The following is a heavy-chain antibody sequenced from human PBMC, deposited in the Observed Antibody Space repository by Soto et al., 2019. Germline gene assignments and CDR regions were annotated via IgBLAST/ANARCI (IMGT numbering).Heavy chain of an antibody. D-gene: IGHD2-15*01. Sequence: PSETLSLTCAVSGGSISSGGYSWSWIRQPPGKGLEWIGSIYYSGDTYYNPSLKSRVTISVDTSKNQFSVKLNSVTAADTAVYYCARHQSIVVVTAARAFDIWGQGTMVTVS. V-gene: IGHV4-30-2*03. J-gene: IGHJ3*02. CDR3: ARHQSIVVVTAARAFDI. CDR1: GGSISSGGYS. CDR2: IYYSGDT.